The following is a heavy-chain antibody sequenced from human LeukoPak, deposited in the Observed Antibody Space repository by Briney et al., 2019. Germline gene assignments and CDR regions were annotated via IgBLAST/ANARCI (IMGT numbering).Heavy chain of an antibody. CDR1: GGSIRSCY. D-gene: IGHD1-26*01. CDR3: ARDYGSGNYYDALKV. V-gene: IGHV4-4*07. J-gene: IGHJ3*01. CDR2: IFPSGIT. Sequence: SETLSLTCAVSGGSIRSCYWSWVRQSAGKGLEWIGRIFPSGITDYNPSLQSRVTMSIDTSKNQFSLRLTSVTAADTAVYYCARDYGSGNYYDALKVWGQGTMVTVSS.